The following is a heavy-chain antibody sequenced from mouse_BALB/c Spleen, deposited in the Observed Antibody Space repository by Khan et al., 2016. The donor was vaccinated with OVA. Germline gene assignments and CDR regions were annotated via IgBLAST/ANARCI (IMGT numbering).Heavy chain of an antibody. CDR2: IWSGGNT. D-gene: IGHD2-14*01. V-gene: IGHV2-4-1*01. CDR3: ARNSYMYEFAY. J-gene: IGHJ3*01. CDR1: GFSLTTYG. Sequence: QVQLKQSGPGLVQPSQSLSITCTVSGFSLTTYGIHWVRQSPGKGLEWLGLIWSGGNTDYNEAFISRLSISKDNSKSQVFFKMNSLQADDTAIYYCARNSYMYEFAYWGQGTLVTVSA.